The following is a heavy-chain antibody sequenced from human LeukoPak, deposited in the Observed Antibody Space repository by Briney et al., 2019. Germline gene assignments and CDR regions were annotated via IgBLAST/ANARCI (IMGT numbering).Heavy chain of an antibody. J-gene: IGHJ4*02. CDR1: GGSFSGYY. D-gene: IGHD3-22*01. Sequence: PSETLSLTCAVYGGSFSGYYWSWIRQPPGKGLEWIGEINHSGSTNYNPSLKGRVTISVDTSKNQFSLKLSCVTAADAAVYYWAREGTYYDRSGRQVWIYYFDYWGQGTLVTVSS. V-gene: IGHV4-34*01. CDR2: INHSGST. CDR3: AREGTYYDRSGRQVWIYYFDY.